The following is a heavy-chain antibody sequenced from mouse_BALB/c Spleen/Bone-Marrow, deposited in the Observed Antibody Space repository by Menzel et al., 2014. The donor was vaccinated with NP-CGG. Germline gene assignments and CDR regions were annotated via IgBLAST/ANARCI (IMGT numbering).Heavy chain of an antibody. CDR1: GFTFSSCA. J-gene: IGHJ2*01. V-gene: IGHV5-9-3*01. Sequence: EVQVVESGGGLVKPGGSLKLSCAASGFTFSSCAMSWVRQTPEKRLEWVATISSGGSYTYYLDSVKGRFTISRDNAKNTLYLQMSSLRSKDTAMYYCARAGRYDGNFDYWGQGTTLTVSS. CDR2: ISSGGSYT. D-gene: IGHD2-14*01. CDR3: ARAGRYDGNFDY.